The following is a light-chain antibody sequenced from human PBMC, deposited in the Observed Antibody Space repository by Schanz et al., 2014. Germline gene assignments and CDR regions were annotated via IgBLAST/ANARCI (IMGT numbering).Light chain of an antibody. J-gene: IGLJ1*01. CDR3: ASWDDSLSDLYV. V-gene: IGLV1-40*01. Sequence: QSVLTQPPSVSGAPGQRVTISCTGSSSNIGTGYEVHWYQQPPGTPPKLLIYSNNQRPLGVPDRFSGSRSGTSASLTISGLRSGDAADYYCASWDDSLSDLYVFGSGTKLTVL. CDR1: SSNIGTGYE. CDR2: SNN.